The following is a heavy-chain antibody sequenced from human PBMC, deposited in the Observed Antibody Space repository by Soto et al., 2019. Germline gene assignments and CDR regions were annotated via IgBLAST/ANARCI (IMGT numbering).Heavy chain of an antibody. CDR1: GGSITSGPYY. CDR3: ARLFGDYVGWFDP. V-gene: IGHV4-31*03. CDR2: IYYTGST. Sequence: QVQLQESGPGLVKPSQTLSLTCTVSGGSITSGPYYWSWIRQHPGKGLEWIGYIYYTGSTYSNPSLESRITMSVDTSKNQFSLKLRSETAADTAVYYCARLFGDYVGWFDPWGQGTLVTVSS. J-gene: IGHJ5*02. D-gene: IGHD4-17*01.